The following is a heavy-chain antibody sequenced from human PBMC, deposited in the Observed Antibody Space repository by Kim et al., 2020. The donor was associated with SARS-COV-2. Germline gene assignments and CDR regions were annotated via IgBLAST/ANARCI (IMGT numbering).Heavy chain of an antibody. J-gene: IGHJ3*02. D-gene: IGHD2-15*01. CDR2: INANNGNT. Sequence: ASVKVSCKASGYTFTSYGIRWVRQAPGQGLEWMGWINANNGNTNYAQKLQGRVTMTTDTSTSTAYMELRSLRSDDTAVYYCAREGDGSGGSCSGALYIWGPGRLGTVSS. V-gene: IGHV1-18*01. CDR3: AREGDGSGGSCSGALYI. CDR1: GYTFTSYG.